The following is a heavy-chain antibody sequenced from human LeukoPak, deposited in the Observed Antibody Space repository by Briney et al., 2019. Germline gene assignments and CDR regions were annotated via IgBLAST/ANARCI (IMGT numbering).Heavy chain of an antibody. J-gene: IGHJ5*02. CDR3: ARGAGAYDFWSGYSWFDP. Sequence: ASVKVSCKASGYTFTSYAMNWVRQAPGQGLEWMGWINTNTGNPTYAQGFTGRFVFSLDTSVSTAYLQISSLTAEDTAVYYCARGAGAYDFWSGYSWFDPWGQGTLVTVSS. D-gene: IGHD3-3*01. CDR1: GYTFTSYA. CDR2: INTNTGNP. V-gene: IGHV7-4-1*02.